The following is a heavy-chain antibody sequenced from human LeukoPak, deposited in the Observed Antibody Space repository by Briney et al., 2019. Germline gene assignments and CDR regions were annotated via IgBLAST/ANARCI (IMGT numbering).Heavy chain of an antibody. CDR2: ISAYNGNT. V-gene: IGHV1-18*01. J-gene: IGHJ6*02. Sequence: ASVKVSCKASGYTFTSYVISWVRQAPGQRLEWMGWISAYNGNTNYAQKLQGRVTMTTDTSTSTAYMELRSLRSDDTAVYYCARDIGYCSSTSCLGYYYYGMDVWGQGTTVTVSS. CDR3: ARDIGYCSSTSCLGYYYYGMDV. CDR1: GYTFTSYV. D-gene: IGHD2-2*01.